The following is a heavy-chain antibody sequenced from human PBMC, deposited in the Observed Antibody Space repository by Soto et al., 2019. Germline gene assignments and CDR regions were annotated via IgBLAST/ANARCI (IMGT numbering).Heavy chain of an antibody. V-gene: IGHV4-34*01. J-gene: IGHJ4*02. CDR3: ARAPLFGYSGFVFDY. CDR2: INHSGST. Sequence: PSEPLSLTSAVYGGSFRSYYWSWIRQPPGKGLEWIGEINHSGSTYYNPSLKSRVTISVDTSKNQFSPKLSSVTAADTAVYYCARAPLFGYSGFVFDYWGQGTLVTVSS. D-gene: IGHD2-15*01. CDR1: GGSFRSYY.